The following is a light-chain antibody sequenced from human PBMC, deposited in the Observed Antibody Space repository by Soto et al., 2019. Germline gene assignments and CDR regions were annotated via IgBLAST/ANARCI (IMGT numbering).Light chain of an antibody. CDR1: QSVLYXSXXXXX. V-gene: IGKV4-1*01. J-gene: IGKJ4*01. Sequence: DIVMTQSPDSLAVSLGERATINCKSSQSVLYXSXXXXXLVWDQQKPGQPPKLLIYWASTRESGVPDRFSGXXXGXXXXXXXXXXXXXDVAVYYCQQYYSTPLTFGGGTKVEIK. CDR2: WAS. CDR3: QQYYSTPLT.